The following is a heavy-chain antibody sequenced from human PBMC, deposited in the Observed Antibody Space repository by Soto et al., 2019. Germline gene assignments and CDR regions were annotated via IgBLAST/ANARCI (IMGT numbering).Heavy chain of an antibody. D-gene: IGHD3-3*01. J-gene: IGHJ6*02. Sequence: GGSLRLSCAASGFTFSSYGMHWVRQAPGKGLEWVAVIWYDGSNKYYADSVKGRFTISRDNSKNTLYLQMNSLRAEDTAVYYCARDPDYDFWSGVNYYYRMDVWGQGTTVTVSS. V-gene: IGHV3-33*01. CDR1: GFTFSSYG. CDR3: ARDPDYDFWSGVNYYYRMDV. CDR2: IWYDGSNK.